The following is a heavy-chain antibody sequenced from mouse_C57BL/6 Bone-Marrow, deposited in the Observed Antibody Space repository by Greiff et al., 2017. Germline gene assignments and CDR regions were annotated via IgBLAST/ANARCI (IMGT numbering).Heavy chain of an antibody. Sequence: VQLKQSGPELVKPGASVKISCKASGYSFTDYNMNWVQQSNGKSLEWIGVINPNYGTTSYNQKFKGKATLTVDQSSSTAYMQLNSLTSEDSAVYYCAFNGSSAYWYFDVWGTGTTVTVSS. CDR2: INPNYGTT. CDR3: AFNGSSAYWYFDV. V-gene: IGHV1-39*01. CDR1: GYSFTDYN. J-gene: IGHJ1*03. D-gene: IGHD1-1*01.